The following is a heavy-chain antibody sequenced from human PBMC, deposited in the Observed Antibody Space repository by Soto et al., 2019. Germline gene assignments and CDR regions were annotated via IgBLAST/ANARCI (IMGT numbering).Heavy chain of an antibody. CDR2: IIPILGIA. CDR1: GGTFSSYT. D-gene: IGHD3-9*01. Sequence: QVQLVQSGAEVKKPGSSVKVSCKASGGTFSSYTISWVRQAPGQGLEWMGRIIPILGIANYAQKFQGRVTITANKSTSTDDMGLSSLRSEDTAVYYCARTAQGILPLTRGMDVWGQGTTVTVSS. CDR3: ARTAQGILPLTRGMDV. V-gene: IGHV1-69*02. J-gene: IGHJ6*02.